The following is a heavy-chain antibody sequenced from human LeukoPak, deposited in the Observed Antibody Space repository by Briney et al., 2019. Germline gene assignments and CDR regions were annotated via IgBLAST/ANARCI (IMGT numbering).Heavy chain of an antibody. CDR2: ISGSGGST. Sequence: PGGSLRLSCAASGFTFSSYGMSWVRQAPGKGLEWVSAISGSGGSTYYADSVKGRFTISRDNSKNTLYLQMNSLRAEDTAVYYCAKDPYTMVRGVIPTGYDYWGHGTLVTVSS. D-gene: IGHD3-10*01. CDR3: AKDPYTMVRGVIPTGYDY. J-gene: IGHJ4*01. CDR1: GFTFSSYG. V-gene: IGHV3-23*01.